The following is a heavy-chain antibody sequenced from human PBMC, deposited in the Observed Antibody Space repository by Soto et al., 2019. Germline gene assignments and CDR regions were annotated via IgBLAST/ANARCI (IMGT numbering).Heavy chain of an antibody. D-gene: IGHD3-22*01. Sequence: GGSLRLSCTASGFTFGDYAMSWFRQAPGKGLEWVGFIRSKAYGGTTEYAASVKGRFTISRDDSKSIAYLQMNSLKTEDTAVYYCTFPYYDSSVYYLDYYYGMDVWGQGTTVTVSS. CDR2: IRSKAYGGTT. CDR3: TFPYYDSSVYYLDYYYGMDV. V-gene: IGHV3-49*03. CDR1: GFTFGDYA. J-gene: IGHJ6*02.